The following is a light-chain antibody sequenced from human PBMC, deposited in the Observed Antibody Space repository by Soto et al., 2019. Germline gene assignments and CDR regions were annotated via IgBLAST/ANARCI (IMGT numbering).Light chain of an antibody. Sequence: IVMTQSPATLSVSPGERATLSCRASQSVSSNLDWYQHKPGQAPRLLFYGASTRAAGIPARFSGGGSGTDFTLTISGLQSEDFAVYYCQQSNKWPYTFGQVTKLEIK. V-gene: IGKV3-15*01. CDR1: QSVSSN. CDR2: GAS. J-gene: IGKJ2*01. CDR3: QQSNKWPYT.